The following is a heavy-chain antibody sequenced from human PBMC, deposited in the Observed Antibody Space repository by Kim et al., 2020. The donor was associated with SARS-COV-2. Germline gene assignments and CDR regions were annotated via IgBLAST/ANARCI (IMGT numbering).Heavy chain of an antibody. CDR1: GGSISGYY. D-gene: IGHD1-26*01. CDR2: IYSGGST. CDR3: ARDPSAFSGYFDF. V-gene: IGHV4-59*01. Sequence: SETLSLTCTVSGGSISGYYWSWIRQPPGERLEWIGYIYSGGSTNYSPSLKSRVTISLDTSQNQVSLKLTSVTAADTAVYYCARDPSAFSGYFDFWGQGTLVTVSS. J-gene: IGHJ4*02.